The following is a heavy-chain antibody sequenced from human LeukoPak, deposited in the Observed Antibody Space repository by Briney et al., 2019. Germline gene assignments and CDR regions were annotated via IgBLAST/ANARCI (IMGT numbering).Heavy chain of an antibody. D-gene: IGHD1-1*01. CDR2: ICVGRGST. CDR1: GFTFSSYA. Sequence: GGSLRLSCAASGFTFSSYAMSWVRQAPGKGLEWVSIICVGRGSTFYTDSVKGRFTISRDNSKNTVFLQMNSLRAEDTAVYYCVRGHTTATYYFDYWGQGTLVTVSS. V-gene: IGHV3-23*01. J-gene: IGHJ4*02. CDR3: VRGHTTATYYFDY.